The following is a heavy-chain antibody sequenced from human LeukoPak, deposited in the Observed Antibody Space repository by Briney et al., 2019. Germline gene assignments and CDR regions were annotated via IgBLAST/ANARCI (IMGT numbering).Heavy chain of an antibody. J-gene: IGHJ4*02. CDR3: ARVGRNYYDLLDY. V-gene: IGHV1-2*02. D-gene: IGHD3-22*01. Sequence: ASVKVSCKASGGTFSSYAISWVRQAPGQGLEWMGWINPNSGGTNYAQKFQGRVTMTRDTSISTAYMELSRLRSDDTAVYYCARVGRNYYDLLDYWGQGTLVTVSS. CDR1: GGTFSSYA. CDR2: INPNSGGT.